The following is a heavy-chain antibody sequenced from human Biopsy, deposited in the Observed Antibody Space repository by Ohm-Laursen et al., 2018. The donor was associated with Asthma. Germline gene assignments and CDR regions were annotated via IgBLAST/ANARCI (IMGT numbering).Heavy chain of an antibody. CDR2: IKHDGTEK. V-gene: IGHV3-7*01. CDR1: GFTFGDYW. Sequence: GSLRLSCAASGFTFGDYWMSWVRQVPGKGLEWVANIKHDGTEKNHVDSLKGRFTISRDNSKNTLYLQMNSLRAEDTAVYYCAKESGSNYAFDIWGQGTMVTVSS. D-gene: IGHD1-1*01. CDR3: AKESGSNYAFDI. J-gene: IGHJ3*02.